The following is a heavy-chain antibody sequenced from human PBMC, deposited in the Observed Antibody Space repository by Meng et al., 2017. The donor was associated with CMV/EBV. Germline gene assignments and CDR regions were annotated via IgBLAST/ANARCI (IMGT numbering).Heavy chain of an antibody. Sequence: GSLRLSCTVSGYSISSGYYWGWIRQPPGKGLEWIGSIYHSGSTYYNPSLKSRVTISVDTSKNQFSLKLSSVTAADTAVYYCARDRAGSGSLSDTKWGQGTPVTVSS. V-gene: IGHV4-38-2*02. CDR2: IYHSGST. D-gene: IGHD1-26*01. CDR1: GYSISSGYY. CDR3: ARDRAGSGSLSDTK. J-gene: IGHJ4*02.